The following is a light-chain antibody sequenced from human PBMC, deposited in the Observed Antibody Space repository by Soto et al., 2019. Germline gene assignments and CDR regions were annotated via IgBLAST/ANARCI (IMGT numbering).Light chain of an antibody. Sequence: EIVLTQSPGTLSLSPGDRATLSCTASQTVSRTDLAWYQQRAGQAPRLLIFGASSRATGIPDRFSGSGSEYNFNVTISRLEPEDCRVYYCQQYVRSRLIFGGGTKVEIK. V-gene: IGKV3-20*01. J-gene: IGKJ4*01. CDR2: GAS. CDR3: QQYVRSRLI. CDR1: QTVSRTD.